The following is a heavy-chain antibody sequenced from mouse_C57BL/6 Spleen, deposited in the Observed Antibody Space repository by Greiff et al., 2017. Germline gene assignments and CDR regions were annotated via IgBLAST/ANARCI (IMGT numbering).Heavy chain of an antibody. D-gene: IGHD1-1*01. J-gene: IGHJ3*01. CDR3: AAGDYYGQKAWFAY. Sequence: QVQLQQPGAELVKPGASVKLSCKASGYTFTSYWMQWVKQRPGQGLEWIGEIDPSDSYTNYNQKFKGKATLTVATSSSTAYMQLSSLTSEDSAVYYCAAGDYYGQKAWFAYWGQGTLVTVSA. CDR2: IDPSDSYT. V-gene: IGHV1-50*01. CDR1: GYTFTSYW.